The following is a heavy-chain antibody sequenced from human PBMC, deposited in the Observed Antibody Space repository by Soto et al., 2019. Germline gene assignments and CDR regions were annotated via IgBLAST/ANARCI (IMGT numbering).Heavy chain of an antibody. CDR3: ASNPYGDYVQDYYYGMDV. D-gene: IGHD4-17*01. CDR2: IIPIFGTA. V-gene: IGHV1-69*01. Sequence: QVQLVQSGAEVKKPGSSVKVSCKASGGTFSSYAISWVRQAPGQGLEWMGGIIPIFGTANYAQKFQGRVTITADESTSTAYMELSSLRSEDTAVYYCASNPYGDYVQDYYYGMDVWGQGTTVTVSS. CDR1: GGTFSSYA. J-gene: IGHJ6*02.